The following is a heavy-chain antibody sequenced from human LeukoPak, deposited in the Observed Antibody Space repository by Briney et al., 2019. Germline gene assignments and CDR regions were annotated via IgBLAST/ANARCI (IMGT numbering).Heavy chain of an antibody. D-gene: IGHD6-13*01. J-gene: IGHJ4*02. V-gene: IGHV3-30*18. CDR2: ISYDGSNK. CDR3: AKGRVGIAAAGNSYYFDY. Sequence: GGSLRLSCAASGFTFSDYGMHWVRQAPGKGLEWVAVISYDGSNKYYADSVKGRFTISRDNSKNTLYLQMNSLRAEDTAVYYCAKGRVGIAAAGNSYYFDYWGQGTLVTVSS. CDR1: GFTFSDYG.